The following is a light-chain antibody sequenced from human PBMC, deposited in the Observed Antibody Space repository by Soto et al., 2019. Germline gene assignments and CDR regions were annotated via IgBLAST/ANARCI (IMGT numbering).Light chain of an antibody. CDR3: QQYHSYSWT. V-gene: IGKV1-5*01. J-gene: IGKJ1*01. Sequence: DIQMTQSPSTLSASVGDRVTITCRASQSISSWLAWYQQKPGKAPKLLIYDASSLESGVPSRFSGSGSGTEFSLTISSLQPDDLATYYCQQYHSYSWTFGQGTKVEIK. CDR1: QSISSW. CDR2: DAS.